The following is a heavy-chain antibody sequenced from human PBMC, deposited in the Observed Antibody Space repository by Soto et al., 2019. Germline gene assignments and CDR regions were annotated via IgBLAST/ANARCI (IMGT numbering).Heavy chain of an antibody. J-gene: IGHJ6*02. D-gene: IGHD5-12*01. CDR1: GGSISSGGYY. CDR3: ARALVSGGLQFHGRDV. Sequence: QVQLQESGPGLVKPSQTLSLTCTVSGGSISSGGYYWNWIRQHPGKGLEWIGYIHYSGSTYYNPSLKGRLTISADTSRNQSSLKLSAVTAADTAVYYCARALVSGGLQFHGRDVWGQGSTVTVSS. CDR2: IHYSGST. V-gene: IGHV4-31*03.